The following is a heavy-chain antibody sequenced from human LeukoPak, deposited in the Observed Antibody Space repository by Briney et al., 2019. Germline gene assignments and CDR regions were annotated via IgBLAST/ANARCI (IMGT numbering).Heavy chain of an antibody. CDR2: IYYSGST. Sequence: SETLSLTCTVSGGSISSGDYYWSWIRQPPGKGLEWIGYIYYSGSTYYNPSLKSRVTISVDTSKNQFSLKLSSVTAADTAVYYCARGPIAARRMRRSVFDYWGQGTLVTVSS. J-gene: IGHJ4*02. V-gene: IGHV4-30-4*01. CDR1: GGSISSGDYY. CDR3: ARGPIAARRMRRSVFDY. D-gene: IGHD6-6*01.